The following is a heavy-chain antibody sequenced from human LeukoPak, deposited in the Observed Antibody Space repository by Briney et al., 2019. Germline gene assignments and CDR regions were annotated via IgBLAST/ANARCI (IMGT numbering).Heavy chain of an antibody. CDR2: FYPGGSDT. J-gene: IGHJ4*02. Sequence: GESLKISCKGSGYTFTSYWIGWVRQMPGKGLEWMGIFYPGGSDTRYSPSFQGQVTISADKSISTAYLRWSSLKASDTAMYYCARHGEVGSSPSRMDFDYWGQGTLVTVSS. CDR1: GYTFTSYW. CDR3: ARHGEVGSSPSRMDFDY. D-gene: IGHD6-13*01. V-gene: IGHV5-51*01.